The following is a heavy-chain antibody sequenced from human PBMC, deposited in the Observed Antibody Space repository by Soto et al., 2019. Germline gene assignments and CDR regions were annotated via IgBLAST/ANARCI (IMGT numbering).Heavy chain of an antibody. Sequence: EVQLVESGGGLVKPGGSLRLSCAASGFTFSNAWMSWVRQAPGKGLEWVGRMKSKRDGGTTEYAAPVKGRFTISRDDSKNTLYLQMNSLKTEDTAVYYCTTHGELLFDYWGQGTLVTVSS. CDR3: TTHGELLFDY. CDR1: GFTFSNAW. V-gene: IGHV3-15*01. CDR2: MKSKRDGGTT. J-gene: IGHJ4*02. D-gene: IGHD3-10*01.